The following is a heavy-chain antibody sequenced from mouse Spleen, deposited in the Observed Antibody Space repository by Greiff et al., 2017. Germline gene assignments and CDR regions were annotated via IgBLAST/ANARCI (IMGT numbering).Heavy chain of an antibody. Sequence: QVQLQQPGAELVKPGASVKMSCKASGYTFTSYWITWVRQRPGQGLEWIGDIYPGSGSTNYNEKFKSKATLTVDTSSSTAYMQLSSLTSEDSAVYYCARRLDYLAWFAYWGQGTLVTVSA. J-gene: IGHJ3*01. D-gene: IGHD2-4*01. CDR1: GYTFTSYW. CDR3: ARRLDYLAWFAY. CDR2: IYPGSGST. V-gene: IGHV1-55*01.